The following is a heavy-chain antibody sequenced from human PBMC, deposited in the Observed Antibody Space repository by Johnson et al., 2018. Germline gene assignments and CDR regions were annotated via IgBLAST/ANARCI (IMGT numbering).Heavy chain of an antibody. V-gene: IGHV3-74*01. Sequence: VQLQESGGGLAPXGGSXRLXCAVSGFTFSSYRMSWVRHGPGKGLVWVSRINSDGSSTSYADSVKGRFTISRDNVKNTLYLQMDSLRADDTAVYYCARVSGYDAFDIWGQGTMVTVSS. CDR2: INSDGSST. D-gene: IGHD3-22*01. CDR3: ARVSGYDAFDI. CDR1: GFTFSSYR. J-gene: IGHJ3*02.